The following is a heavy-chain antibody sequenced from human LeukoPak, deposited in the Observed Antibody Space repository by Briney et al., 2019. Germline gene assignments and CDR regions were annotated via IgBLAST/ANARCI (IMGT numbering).Heavy chain of an antibody. CDR3: ARDRGDKGAFDY. CDR2: IYYSGST. Sequence: SETLSLTCTVSGVSISSGGYYWGWIRQPPGKGLEWIGYIYYSGSTYYNPSLKSRVTISVDTSKNQFSLKLSSVTAADTAVYYCARDRGDKGAFDYWGQGTLVTVSS. CDR1: GVSISSGGYY. J-gene: IGHJ4*02. D-gene: IGHD7-27*01. V-gene: IGHV4-30-4*01.